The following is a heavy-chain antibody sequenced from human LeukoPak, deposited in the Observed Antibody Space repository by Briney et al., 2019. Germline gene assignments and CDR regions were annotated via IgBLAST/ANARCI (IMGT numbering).Heavy chain of an antibody. V-gene: IGHV3-7*01. CDR2: IKQDGSEK. J-gene: IGHJ6*03. CDR1: GFTFSSYA. Sequence: GGSLRLSCAASGFTFSSYAMNWVRQAPGKGLEWVANIKQDGSEKYYVDSVKGRFTISRDNAKNSLYLQMNSLRAEDTAVYYCARDRVGYYDSSGYYYLDVWGQGTTVTVSS. D-gene: IGHD3-22*01. CDR3: ARDRVGYYDSSGYYYLDV.